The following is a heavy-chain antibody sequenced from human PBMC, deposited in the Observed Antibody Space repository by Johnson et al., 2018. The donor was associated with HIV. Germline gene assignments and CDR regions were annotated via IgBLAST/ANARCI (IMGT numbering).Heavy chain of an antibody. Sequence: HVQLVESGGGVVQPGRSLRLSCAASGFTFSSYAMHWVRQAPGKGLEWVAVISYDGSNKYYADYVKGRFTISRDNSKNTLYLQMNSLRAEDTAVYYCARDGPHFFDSSGVRDDAFDIWGQGTMVTVSS. D-gene: IGHD3-22*01. CDR2: ISYDGSNK. V-gene: IGHV3-30-3*01. CDR3: ARDGPHFFDSSGVRDDAFDI. J-gene: IGHJ3*02. CDR1: GFTFSSYA.